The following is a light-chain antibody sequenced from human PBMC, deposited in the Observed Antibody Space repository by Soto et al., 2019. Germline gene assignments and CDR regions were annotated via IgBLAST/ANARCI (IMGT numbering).Light chain of an antibody. CDR1: TSDVGGYNF. J-gene: IGLJ1*01. CDR3: SSYTSSGTRV. V-gene: IGLV2-14*01. CDR2: EVS. Sequence: QSVLTQPASVSGSPGQSITISCTGTTSDVGGYNFVSWYQLHSGKAPKLMIFEVSNRPSGVSNRFSGSKSGNTASLTISGLQAEDEADYYCSSYTSSGTRVFGTGTKLTVL.